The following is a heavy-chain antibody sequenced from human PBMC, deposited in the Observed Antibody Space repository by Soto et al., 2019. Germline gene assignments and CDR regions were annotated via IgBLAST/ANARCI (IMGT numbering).Heavy chain of an antibody. Sequence: GGSLRLSCAASGFTFSSYAMHWVRQAPGKGLEWVAVISYDGSNKYYAESVKGRFTISRDNSKNTLYLQMNSLRAEDTAVYYCAREGSVEMATASDIWGQGTMVTVSS. D-gene: IGHD5-12*01. CDR3: AREGSVEMATASDI. V-gene: IGHV3-30-3*01. CDR1: GFTFSSYA. CDR2: ISYDGSNK. J-gene: IGHJ3*02.